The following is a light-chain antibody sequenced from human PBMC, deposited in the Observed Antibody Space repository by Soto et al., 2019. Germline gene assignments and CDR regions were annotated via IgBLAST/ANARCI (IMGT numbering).Light chain of an antibody. CDR1: SSDVGGYKY. CDR3: SSYAGSSNYV. J-gene: IGLJ1*01. V-gene: IGLV2-8*01. CDR2: EVS. Sequence: QSVLTQPPSASGSPGQSVTISCTGTSSDVGGYKYVSWYQQHPGKAPKLMIYEVSKRPSGVPDRFSGSKSGNTASLTVSGLQAEDEADYYCSSYAGSSNYVFGTGTKLTVL.